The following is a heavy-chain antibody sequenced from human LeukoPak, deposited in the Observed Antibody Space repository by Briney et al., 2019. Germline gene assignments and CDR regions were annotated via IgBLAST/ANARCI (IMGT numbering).Heavy chain of an antibody. J-gene: IGHJ4*02. V-gene: IGHV5-51*01. CDR2: IYPGDSDT. CDR1: GYSFTSYW. D-gene: IGHD6-25*01. Sequence: GESLKISCKGSGYSFTSYWIGWVRHMPGKGLEWMGMIYPGDSDTRYNPSFQGQVTISIDKSISTAYLQWSSLKASDTAMYFCARRWSSDSPADYFDYWGQGTLVTVSS. CDR3: ARRWSSDSPADYFDY.